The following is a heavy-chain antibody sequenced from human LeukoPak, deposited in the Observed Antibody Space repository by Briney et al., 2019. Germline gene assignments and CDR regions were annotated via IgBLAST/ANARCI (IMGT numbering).Heavy chain of an antibody. V-gene: IGHV3-15*01. Sequence: GGSLRLSCAASGYTPSNAWMSWVRQAPGKGLEWVGCIKSKTGGGTTDYAAPVKGRFTISRDDSKNTLYLQMNSLKTEDTAVYYCTSRISSGWYVYDYWGQGTLVTVSS. CDR3: TSRISSGWYVYDY. J-gene: IGHJ4*02. D-gene: IGHD6-19*01. CDR1: GYTPSNAW. CDR2: IKSKTGGGTT.